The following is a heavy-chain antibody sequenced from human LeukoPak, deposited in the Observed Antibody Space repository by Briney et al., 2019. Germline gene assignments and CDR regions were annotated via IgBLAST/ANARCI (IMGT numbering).Heavy chain of an antibody. CDR1: GGTFSSYA. Sequence: GASVKVSCKASGGTFSSYAISWVRQAPGQGLEWMGGIIPIFGTANYAQKFQGRVTITADKSTSTAYMELSSLRSDDTAVYYCARVRRYYYDSSGQRGAFDIWGQGTMVTVSS. V-gene: IGHV1-69*06. CDR3: ARVRRYYYDSSGQRGAFDI. CDR2: IIPIFGTA. J-gene: IGHJ3*02. D-gene: IGHD3-22*01.